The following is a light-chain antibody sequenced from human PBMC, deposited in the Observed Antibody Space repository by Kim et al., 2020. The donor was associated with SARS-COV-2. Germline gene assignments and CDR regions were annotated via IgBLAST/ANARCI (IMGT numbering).Light chain of an antibody. Sequence: GQSLPISCTGTSFDVGGYNYVSWYQHHPGTAPKLMIYDVTKRPSGLSNRFSGSKSGNTASLTISGLQAEDEADYYCTSYASTSTFVFGTGTKVTVL. CDR1: SFDVGGYNY. CDR2: DVT. V-gene: IGLV2-14*03. J-gene: IGLJ1*01. CDR3: TSYASTSTFV.